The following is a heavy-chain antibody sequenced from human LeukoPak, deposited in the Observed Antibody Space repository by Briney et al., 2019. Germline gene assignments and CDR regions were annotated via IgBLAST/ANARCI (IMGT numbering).Heavy chain of an antibody. CDR1: GFSLSTSGMC. CDR3: ARMPLPGYCSSTSCPWYFDY. J-gene: IGHJ4*02. Sequence: SGPALVKPTQTLTLTCTFSGFSLSTSGMCVSWIRQPPGKALEWLARIDWDDDKYYSTSLKTRLTISKDTSKNQVVLTMTNMDPVDTATYYCARMPLPGYCSSTSCPWYFDYWGQGTLVTVSS. V-gene: IGHV2-70*11. CDR2: IDWDDDK. D-gene: IGHD2-2*01.